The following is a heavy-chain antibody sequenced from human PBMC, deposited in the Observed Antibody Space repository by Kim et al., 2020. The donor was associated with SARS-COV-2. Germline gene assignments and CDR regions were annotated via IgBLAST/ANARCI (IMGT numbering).Heavy chain of an antibody. V-gene: IGHV3-7*01. D-gene: IGHD3-10*01. CDR1: GFTFSSYW. Sequence: GGSLRLSCAASGFTFSSYWMSWVRQAPGKGLEWVANIKQDGSEKYYVDSVKGRFTISRDNAKNSLYLQMNSLRAEDTAVYYCARDHRSSDYYASRPELYLRYWGKDPLDRVPS. J-gene: IGHJ1*01. CDR3: ARDHRSSDYYASRPELYLRY. CDR2: IKQDGSEK.